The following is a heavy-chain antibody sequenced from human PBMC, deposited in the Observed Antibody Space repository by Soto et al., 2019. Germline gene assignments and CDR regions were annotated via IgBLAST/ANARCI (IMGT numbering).Heavy chain of an antibody. CDR2: ISYDGSNK. V-gene: IGHV3-30*18. J-gene: IGHJ4*02. CDR1: GFTFSSYG. D-gene: IGHD3-3*01. CDR3: AKISTNYDFWSGYSSSLDFDY. Sequence: GGSLRLSCAASGFTFSSYGMHWVRQAPGKGLEWVAVISYDGSNKYYADSVKGRFTISRDNSKNTLYLQMNSLRAEDTAVYYCAKISTNYDFWSGYSSSLDFDYWGQGTLVTVSS.